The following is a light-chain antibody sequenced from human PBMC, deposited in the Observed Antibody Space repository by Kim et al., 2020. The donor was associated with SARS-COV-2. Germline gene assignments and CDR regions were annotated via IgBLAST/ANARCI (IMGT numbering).Light chain of an antibody. J-gene: IGLJ1*01. CDR3: CSYAGSYTHYV. Sequence: QSALTQPRSVSGSPGQSVTISCTGTSSDVGGYNYVSWYQQHPGKAPKLMIYYVSKRPSGVPDRFSGSKSGNTASLTISGLQAEDEADYYCCSYAGSYTHYVFGTGIKVTVL. CDR1: SSDVGGYNY. CDR2: YVS. V-gene: IGLV2-11*01.